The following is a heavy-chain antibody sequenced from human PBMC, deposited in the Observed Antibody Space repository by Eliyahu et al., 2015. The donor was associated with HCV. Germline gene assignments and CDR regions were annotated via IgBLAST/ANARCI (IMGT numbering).Heavy chain of an antibody. CDR2: IWYDGSNK. Sequence: QVQLVESGGGVVQPGRSLRLSCAASGFTFSXXGMHWVRQAPGKGXEWVAVIWYDGSNKYYADSVKGRFTISRDNSKNTLYLQMNSLRAEDTAVYYCARDLRQEPRLYYYGMDVWGQGTTVTVSS. CDR1: GFTFSXXG. V-gene: IGHV3-33*01. D-gene: IGHD1-26*01. CDR3: ARDLRQEPRLYYYGMDV. J-gene: IGHJ6*02.